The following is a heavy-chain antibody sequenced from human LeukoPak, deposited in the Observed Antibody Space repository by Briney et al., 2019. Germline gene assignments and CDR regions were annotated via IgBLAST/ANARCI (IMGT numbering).Heavy chain of an antibody. CDR2: IYPSDSDT. V-gene: IGHV5-51*01. CDR3: ARQYDFWSGYHDY. J-gene: IGHJ4*02. Sequence: GESLKISCKGSGYSFTSYWIGWVRQMPGKGLEWMGIIYPSDSDTRYSPSFQGQVTISADKSISTAYLQWSSLKASDTAMYYCARQYDFWSGYHDYWGQGTLVTVSS. CDR1: GYSFTSYW. D-gene: IGHD3-3*01.